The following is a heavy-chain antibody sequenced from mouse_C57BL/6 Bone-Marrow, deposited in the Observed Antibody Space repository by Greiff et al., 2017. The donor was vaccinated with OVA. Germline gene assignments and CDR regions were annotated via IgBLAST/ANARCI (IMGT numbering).Heavy chain of an antibody. D-gene: IGHD3-2*02. J-gene: IGHJ3*01. CDR2: IYPGDGDT. Sequence: QVHVKQSGPELVKPGASVKISCKASGYAFSSSWMNWVKQRPGKGLEWIGRIYPGDGDTNYNGKFKGKATLTADKSSSTAYMQLSSLTSEDSAVYFCARRGTAQAFAYWGQGTLVTVSA. V-gene: IGHV1-82*01. CDR3: ARRGTAQAFAY. CDR1: GYAFSSSW.